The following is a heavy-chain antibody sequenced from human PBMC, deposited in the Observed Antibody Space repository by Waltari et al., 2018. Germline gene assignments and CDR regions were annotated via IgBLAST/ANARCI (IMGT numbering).Heavy chain of an antibody. CDR3: AREEVQSSGYARIYYFDY. CDR2: IIPIFGTA. V-gene: IGHV1-69*01. CDR1: GGTFSSYA. D-gene: IGHD3-22*01. J-gene: IGHJ4*02. Sequence: QVQLVQSGAEVKKPGSSVQVSCKASGGTFSSYAISWVRQATGQGLEWMGGIIPIFGTANYAQKFQGRVTITADESTSTAYMELSSLRSEDTAVYYCAREEVQSSGYARIYYFDYWGQGTLVTVSS.